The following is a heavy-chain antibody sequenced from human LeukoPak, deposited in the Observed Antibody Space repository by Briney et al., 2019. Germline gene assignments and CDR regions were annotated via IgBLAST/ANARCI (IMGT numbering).Heavy chain of an antibody. J-gene: IGHJ4*02. CDR2: ISLAGQT. CDR1: GGSVSSGSYY. D-gene: IGHD1-26*01. Sequence: KPSETLSLTCTVSGGSVSSGSYYWSWIRQPPGQGLEWIGEISLAGQTNYNPSLNGRVTMSLDKSSNQLSLNLTSVTAADTATYYCSREGGAFCPFGYWGQGTLVIVSS. V-gene: IGHV4-61*01. CDR3: SREGGAFCPFGY.